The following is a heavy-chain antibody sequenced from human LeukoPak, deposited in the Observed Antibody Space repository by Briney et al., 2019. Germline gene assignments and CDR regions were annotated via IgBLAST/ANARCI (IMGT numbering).Heavy chain of an antibody. CDR2: IYYRGSN. J-gene: IGHJ5*02. V-gene: IGHV4-39*01. Sequence: PSDTLSFTCTGSGGSISSSSYFWGWICPPTGKERVGMACIYYRGSNYYTASLKSRVTISADTSRNQFSLQLSSVTAADTAVYYCASQEYVTMIVVVITSAHGGFDPWGQGTLVTVSS. CDR3: ASQEYVTMIVVVITSAHGGFDP. CDR1: GGSISSSSYF. D-gene: IGHD3-22*01.